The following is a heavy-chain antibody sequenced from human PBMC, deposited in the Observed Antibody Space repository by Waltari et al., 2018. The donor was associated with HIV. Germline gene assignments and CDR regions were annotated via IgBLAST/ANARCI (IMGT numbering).Heavy chain of an antibody. CDR3: AKGHYDFWSGSYYYGMDV. Sequence: EVQLLESGGGLVQPGGSLRLSCAASGFTFSSYAMRCARQALGKGLEWVTAISGSGGSTDYADSVKGRFTISRDNSKNTLYLQMNSLRAEDTAVYYCAKGHYDFWSGSYYYGMDVWGQGTTVTVSS. CDR1: GFTFSSYA. V-gene: IGHV3-23*01. D-gene: IGHD3-3*01. CDR2: ISGSGGST. J-gene: IGHJ6*02.